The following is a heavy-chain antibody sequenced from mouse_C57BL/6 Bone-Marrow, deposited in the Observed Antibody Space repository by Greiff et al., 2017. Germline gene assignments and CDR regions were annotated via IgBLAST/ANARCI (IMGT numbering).Heavy chain of an antibody. J-gene: IGHJ3*01. D-gene: IGHD2-12*01. CDR2: IRNKANNPAT. CDR3: AGGCYDEAWFAY. Sequence: EVHLVESGGGLVQPGGSMKLSCAASGFTFSDAWMDWVRQSPEKGLEWVAEIRNKANNPATCYAESVKGRFTISRDDSKRSVYLQMNSLRAEDSGIYYCAGGCYDEAWFAYWGQGTLVTVSA. V-gene: IGHV6-6*01. CDR1: GFTFSDAW.